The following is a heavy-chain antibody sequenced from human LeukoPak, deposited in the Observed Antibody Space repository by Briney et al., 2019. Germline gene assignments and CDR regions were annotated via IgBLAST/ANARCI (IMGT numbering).Heavy chain of an antibody. CDR2: INPNSGGT. J-gene: IGHJ4*02. CDR3: ARHPAGLTYYYDSSGYYPFDY. V-gene: IGHV1-2*02. Sequence: ASVKVSCKASGYTFTGYYMHWVRQAPGQGLEWMGWINPNSGGTNYAQKFQGRVTMTRDTSISTAYMELSRLRSDDTAVYYCARHPAGLTYYYDSSGYYPFDYWGQGTLVTVSS. D-gene: IGHD3-22*01. CDR1: GYTFTGYY.